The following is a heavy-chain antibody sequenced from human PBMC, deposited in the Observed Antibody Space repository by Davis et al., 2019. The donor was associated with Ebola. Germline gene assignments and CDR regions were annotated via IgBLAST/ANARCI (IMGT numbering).Heavy chain of an antibody. Sequence: GGSLRLSCAASGFTFSSYSMNWVRQAPGKGLEWVSSISSSSSYIYYADSVKGRFTISRDNAKNSLYLQMNSLRDEDTAVYYCARGPTIYGDFYFDYWGQGTLVTVSS. V-gene: IGHV3-21*01. D-gene: IGHD4-17*01. CDR1: GFTFSSYS. CDR2: ISSSSSYI. CDR3: ARGPTIYGDFYFDY. J-gene: IGHJ4*02.